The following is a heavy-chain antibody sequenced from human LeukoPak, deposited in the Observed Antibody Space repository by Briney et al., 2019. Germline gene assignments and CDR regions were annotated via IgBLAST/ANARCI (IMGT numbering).Heavy chain of an antibody. CDR2: INHSGST. D-gene: IGHD1-26*01. CDR1: GGSFSGYY. J-gene: IGHJ4*02. V-gene: IGHV4-34*01. Sequence: PSETLSLTCAVYGGSFSGYYWSWIRQPPGKGLEWIGEINHSGSTNYNPSLKSRVTISVDTSKNQFSLKLSSVTAADTAVYYCARGLSQRARFDYWGQGTLVIVSS. CDR3: ARGLSQRARFDY.